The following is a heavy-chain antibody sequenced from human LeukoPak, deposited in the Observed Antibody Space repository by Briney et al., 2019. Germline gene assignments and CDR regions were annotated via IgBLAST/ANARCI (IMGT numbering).Heavy chain of an antibody. CDR1: GYSFNDKY. CDR3: TSDTYYYDSTGLGHWFDP. CDR2: INPNSGGT. J-gene: IGHJ5*02. Sequence: ASVKVSCKASGYSFNDKYLHWVRQAPGQGLEWMGSINPNSGGTNYAQKFQGRVTMTADTSMSTAYMELSSLRSDDTAVYYCTSDTYYYDSTGLGHWFDPWGQGTLVTVSS. V-gene: IGHV1-2*02. D-gene: IGHD3-22*01.